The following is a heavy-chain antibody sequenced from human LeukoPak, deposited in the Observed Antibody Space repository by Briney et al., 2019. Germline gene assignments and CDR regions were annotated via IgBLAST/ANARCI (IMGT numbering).Heavy chain of an antibody. Sequence: GGSLRLSCEASGFSFRSYAMTWVRQAPGKGLEWVSTIDDSGANTYHADSVKGRFTISRDNFRDALHLQMNSLRAEDTAVYYCASGRYGGQNDYWGQGTLVTVSS. V-gene: IGHV3-23*01. CDR1: GFSFRSYA. CDR2: IDDSGANT. D-gene: IGHD1-26*01. CDR3: ASGRYGGQNDY. J-gene: IGHJ4*02.